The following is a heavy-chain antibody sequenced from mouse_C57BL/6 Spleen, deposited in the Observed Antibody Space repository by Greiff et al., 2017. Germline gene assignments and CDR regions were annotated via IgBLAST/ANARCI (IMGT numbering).Heavy chain of an antibody. CDR2: IRYDGSN. V-gene: IGHV3-6*01. CDR3: ASNWDGVDY. CDR1: GYSITSGYY. J-gene: IGHJ2*01. D-gene: IGHD4-1*01. Sequence: EVKLQESGPGLVKPSQSLSLTCSVTGYSITSGYYWNWIRQFPGNKLEWMGYIRYDGSNNYNPSLKNRISITRDTSKNQYFLKLTSVATEDTATYYCASNWDGVDYWGQGTTLTVSS.